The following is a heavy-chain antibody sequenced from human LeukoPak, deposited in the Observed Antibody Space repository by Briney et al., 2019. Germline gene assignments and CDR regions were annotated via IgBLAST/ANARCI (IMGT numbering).Heavy chain of an antibody. CDR1: GSTFNSCW. D-gene: IGHD6-19*01. J-gene: IGHJ4*02. CDR3: ARARCSSGWCPSDY. CDR2: IKQDGSEK. Sequence: PGGSLRLSCAASGSTFNSCWMTWVRQAPGKGLEWVANIKQDGSEKYYVDSVKGRFTISRDNAKNSLYLQMNSLRAEDTAVYYCARARCSSGWCPSDYWGQGTLVTVSS. V-gene: IGHV3-7*01.